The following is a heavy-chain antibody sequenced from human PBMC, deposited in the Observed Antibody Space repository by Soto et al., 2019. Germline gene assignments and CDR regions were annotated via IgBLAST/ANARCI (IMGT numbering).Heavy chain of an antibody. CDR2: IIPIFGTA. V-gene: IGHV1-69*13. J-gene: IGHJ3*02. CDR1: GGTFSSYA. Sequence: ASVKVSCKASGGTFSSYAISWVRQAPGQGLEWMGGIIPIFGTANYAQKFQGRVTITADESTSTAYMELSSLRSEDTAVYYCARILIVGATYYAFDIWGQGTMVTVSS. D-gene: IGHD1-26*01. CDR3: ARILIVGATYYAFDI.